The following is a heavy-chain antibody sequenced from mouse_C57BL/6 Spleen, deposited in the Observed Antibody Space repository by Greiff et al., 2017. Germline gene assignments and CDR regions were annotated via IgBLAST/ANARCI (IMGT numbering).Heavy chain of an antibody. CDR1: GYTFTSYW. CDR3: ATYGSSYALYWDFDV. D-gene: IGHD1-1*01. J-gene: IGHJ1*03. Sequence: QVQLQQPGAELVRPGSSVKLSCKASGYTFTSYWMHWVKQRPIQGLEWIGNIDPSDSETHYNQKFKDKATLTVDKSSSTAYMQLSSLTSEDSAVYSCATYGSSYALYWDFDVWGTGTTVTVSS. CDR2: IDPSDSET. V-gene: IGHV1-52*01.